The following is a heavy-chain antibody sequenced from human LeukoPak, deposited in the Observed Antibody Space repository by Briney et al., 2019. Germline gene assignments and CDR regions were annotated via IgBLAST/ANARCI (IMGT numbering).Heavy chain of an antibody. J-gene: IGHJ4*02. V-gene: IGHV3-66*01. Sequence: PGGSLRLSCAASGFTFSSYAMSWVRQAPGKGLEWVSVIYSGGSTYYADSVKGRFTISRDNSKNTLYLQMNSLRAEDTAVYYCARGPIIQLWFDYWGQGTLVTVSS. D-gene: IGHD5-18*01. CDR3: ARGPIIQLWFDY. CDR2: IYSGGST. CDR1: GFTFSSYA.